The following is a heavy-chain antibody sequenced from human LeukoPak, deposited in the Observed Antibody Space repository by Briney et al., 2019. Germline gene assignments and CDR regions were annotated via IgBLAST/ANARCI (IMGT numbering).Heavy chain of an antibody. CDR3: AKDTCTNGVCYTIDY. J-gene: IGHJ4*02. D-gene: IGHD2-8*01. Sequence: PGGSLRLSCAASGFTFSSYAMSWVRQAPGKGLEWVSAISGSGGSTYYADSVKGRFTISRDNSKDTLYLQMNSLRAEDTAVYYCAKDTCTNGVCYTIDYWGQGTLVTVSS. CDR1: GFTFSSYA. CDR2: ISGSGGST. V-gene: IGHV3-23*01.